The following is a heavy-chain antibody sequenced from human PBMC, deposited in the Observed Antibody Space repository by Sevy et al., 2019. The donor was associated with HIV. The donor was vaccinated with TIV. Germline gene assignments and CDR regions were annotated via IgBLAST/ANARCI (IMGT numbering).Heavy chain of an antibody. V-gene: IGHV3-21*01. D-gene: IGHD3-3*01. CDR1: GFTFSSYS. CDR3: ARDGDDGFWRGYRSGNWFDP. CDR2: ISSSSSYI. Sequence: GGSLRLSCAASGFTFSSYSMNWVRQAPGKGLEWVSSISSSSSYIYYADSVKGRFTISRDNAKNSLYLQMISLRAEDTAEYYGARDGDDGFWRGYRSGNWFDPWGQGTLVTVSS. J-gene: IGHJ5*02.